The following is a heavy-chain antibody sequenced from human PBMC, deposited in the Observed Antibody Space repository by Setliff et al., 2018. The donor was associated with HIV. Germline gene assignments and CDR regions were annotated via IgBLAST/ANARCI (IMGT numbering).Heavy chain of an antibody. CDR2: INHSGRI. J-gene: IGHJ4*02. CDR1: GGSFSGYY. V-gene: IGHV4-34*01. Sequence: SGTLSLTCAVYGGSFSGYYWSWIRQPPGKGLEWIGEINHSGRINCNPSLKSRVTVSVDTSKNQFSLKLSSVTAADTAVYYCARGYSSSYYFDYWGQGTLVTVSS. CDR3: ARGYSSSYYFDY. D-gene: IGHD6-13*01.